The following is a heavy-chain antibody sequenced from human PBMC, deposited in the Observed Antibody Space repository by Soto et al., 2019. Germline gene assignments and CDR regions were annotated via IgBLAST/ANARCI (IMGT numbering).Heavy chain of an antibody. CDR2: IYHSGST. CDR1: VGSISSGGYS. V-gene: IGHV4-30-2*01. J-gene: IGHJ6*02. Sequence: PSETLSLTCAVSVGSISSGGYSWSWIRQPPGKGLEWIGYIYHSGSTYYNPSLKSRVTISVDTSKNQFSLKLNSVTAADTAVYYCARDLWGYCGTDCYPLDVWGQGTTVT. CDR3: ARDLWGYCGTDCYPLDV. D-gene: IGHD2-21*02.